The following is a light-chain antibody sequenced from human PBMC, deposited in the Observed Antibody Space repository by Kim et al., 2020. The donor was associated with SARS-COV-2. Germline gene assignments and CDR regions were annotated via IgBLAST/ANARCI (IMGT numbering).Light chain of an antibody. CDR2: RNK. J-gene: IGLJ3*02. CDR3: TAWDVSPNTPV. CDR1: SSNIGTNY. V-gene: IGLV1-47*01. Sequence: GQSVSMSWSGSSSNIGTNYAHWYQQVPGMAPQLVIYRNKQRASGVPDRFSGSKSGTSASLAISGLRSEDEAVYLCTAWDVSPNTPVFGGGTKLTVL.